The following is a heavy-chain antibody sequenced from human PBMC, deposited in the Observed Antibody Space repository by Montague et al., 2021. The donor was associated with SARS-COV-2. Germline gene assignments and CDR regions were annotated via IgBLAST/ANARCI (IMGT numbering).Heavy chain of an antibody. Sequence: SLRLSWAASGFPFSSFTMSWFRLAPGKGLEWVSTISGSGGSTWYADSVKGRFTISRDNSKSTLFLQMNSLRAEDTALYYCTGADNYGSWGRGTLVTVSS. CDR1: GFPFSSFT. V-gene: IGHV3-23*01. J-gene: IGHJ5*02. D-gene: IGHD4-17*01. CDR2: ISGSGGST. CDR3: TGADNYGS.